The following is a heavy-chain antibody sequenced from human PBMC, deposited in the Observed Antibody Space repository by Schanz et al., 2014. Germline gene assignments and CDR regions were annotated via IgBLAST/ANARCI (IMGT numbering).Heavy chain of an antibody. Sequence: EVQLVESGGGLVQPGGSLRLSCAASGFTFSNYWMHWVRQAPGKGLEWVSRIKSDGSSTSYADSVKGRFTISRDNAKITLYLQMNSLRAEDTAVYYCARPALWFGDNCFDPWGQGTLVTVSS. CDR3: ARPALWFGDNCFDP. D-gene: IGHD3-10*01. V-gene: IGHV3-74*01. CDR2: IKSDGSST. CDR1: GFTFSNYW. J-gene: IGHJ5*02.